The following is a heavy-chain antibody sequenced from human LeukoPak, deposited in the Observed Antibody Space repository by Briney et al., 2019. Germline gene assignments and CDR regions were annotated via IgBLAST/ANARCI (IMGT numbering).Heavy chain of an antibody. D-gene: IGHD3-10*01. V-gene: IGHV1-24*01. CDR3: ATMPPLVRVGYWYFDL. J-gene: IGHJ2*01. Sequence: ASVKVSCKVSGYTLTELSMHWVRQAPGKGLEWMGGFDPEDGETIYAQKFQGRVTMTEDTSTDTAYMELSSLRSEDTAVYYCATMPPLVRVGYWYFDLWCRGTLVTVSS. CDR2: FDPEDGET. CDR1: GYTLTELS.